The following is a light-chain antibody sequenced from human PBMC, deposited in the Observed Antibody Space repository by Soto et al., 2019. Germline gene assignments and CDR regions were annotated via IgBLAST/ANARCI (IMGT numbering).Light chain of an antibody. Sequence: QLVLTQPPSVSGAPGQRVTISCTGSSSNIGAGHHVYWYQQLPGTAPKLLIYDNNNRPSGVPDRFSGSKSGTSASLAITGLQAEDEADYYCQSFENGWGVFGGGTKVTVL. CDR1: SSNIGAGHH. CDR3: QSFENGWGV. CDR2: DNN. J-gene: IGLJ2*01. V-gene: IGLV1-40*01.